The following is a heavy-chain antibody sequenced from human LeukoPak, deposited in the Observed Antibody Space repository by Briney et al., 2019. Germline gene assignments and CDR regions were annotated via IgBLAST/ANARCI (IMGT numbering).Heavy chain of an antibody. CDR3: ARSVVATDFQR. CDR1: GGSISSYY. CDR2: IYYSGST. V-gene: IGHV4-59*01. Sequence: PSETLSLTCTVSGGSISSYYWSWIRQPPGKGLERIGYIYYSGSTNYNPSLKSRVTISVDTSKNQFSLKLSSVTAADTAVYYCARSVVATDFQRWGQGTLVTVSS. D-gene: IGHD2-21*02. J-gene: IGHJ1*01.